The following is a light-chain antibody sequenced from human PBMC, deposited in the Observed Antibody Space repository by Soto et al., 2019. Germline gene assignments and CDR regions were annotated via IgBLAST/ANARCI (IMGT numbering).Light chain of an antibody. CDR1: QSVGAH. J-gene: IGKJ1*01. Sequence: EIVMTPSPATLSVSLAETATLSCRASQSVGAHLAWYQQKPGQTPRLLIYGASTRATGIPARFSGSGSGTEFTLTISSLQSEDFAVYYCQQYNNWPPTFGQGTKVDI. V-gene: IGKV3-15*01. CDR2: GAS. CDR3: QQYNNWPPT.